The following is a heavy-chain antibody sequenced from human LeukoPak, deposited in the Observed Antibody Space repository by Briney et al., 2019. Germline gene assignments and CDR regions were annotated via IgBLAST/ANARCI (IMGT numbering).Heavy chain of an antibody. J-gene: IGHJ5*01. CDR3: ARDGRSGYYTGWLDS. CDR1: GGSLSSGGHF. V-gene: IGHV4-31*03. D-gene: IGHD3-3*01. CDR2: INHNGNS. Sequence: SKTLSLTCTVSGGSLSSGGHFWSWIRQHPEKGLEWIAYINHNGNSYDNPSLRGRVSISVDTSKNQFSLKLTSVTAADTAVYFCARDGRSGYYTGWLDSWGQGTLVTVSS.